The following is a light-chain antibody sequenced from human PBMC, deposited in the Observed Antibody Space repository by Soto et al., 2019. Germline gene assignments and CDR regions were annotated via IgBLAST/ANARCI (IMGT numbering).Light chain of an antibody. CDR3: GAWDDSISGWV. J-gene: IGLJ3*02. CDR2: RNY. CDR1: SSNIGSNH. Sequence: QSVLTQPPSASETPGQRVTISCSGSSSNIGSNHVYWYQHLPGTAPKLLIYRNYLRPSGVPDRFSASKSGTSASLAISGLRSDDEADYYCGAWDDSISGWVFGGGTQRTVL. V-gene: IGLV1-47*01.